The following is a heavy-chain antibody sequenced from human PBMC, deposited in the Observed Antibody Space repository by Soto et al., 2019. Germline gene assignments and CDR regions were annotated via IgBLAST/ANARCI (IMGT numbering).Heavy chain of an antibody. CDR3: AKRGAFNSGWVGDIDY. Sequence: GGSLRLSCAASGFTFSNYAMSWVRHAPGKGLEWVSSITNSGRSTYYADSVKGRFTISRDNSKNTLYLQMTSLRADDTAVYYCAKRGAFNSGWVGDIDYWGQGNLVTVSS. D-gene: IGHD6-19*01. V-gene: IGHV3-23*01. J-gene: IGHJ4*02. CDR2: ITNSGRST. CDR1: GFTFSNYA.